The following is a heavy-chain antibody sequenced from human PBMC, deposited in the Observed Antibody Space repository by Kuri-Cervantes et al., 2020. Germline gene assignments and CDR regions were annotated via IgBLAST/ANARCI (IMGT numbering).Heavy chain of an antibody. J-gene: IGHJ6*03. CDR3: ARVRRGYVVTYYYYYMDV. CDR2: ISSSGSTI. V-gene: IGHV3-11*01. Sequence: GGSLSLSCAASGSTFSDYYMSWIRQAPGKGLEWVSYISSSGSTIYYADSVKGRFTISRDNAKNSLYLQMNSLRAEDTAVYYCARVRRGYVVTYYYYYMDVWGKGTTVTVSS. D-gene: IGHD2-21*02. CDR1: GSTFSDYY.